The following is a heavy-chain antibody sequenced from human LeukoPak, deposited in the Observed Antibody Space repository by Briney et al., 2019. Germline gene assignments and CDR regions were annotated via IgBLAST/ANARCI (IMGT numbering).Heavy chain of an antibody. V-gene: IGHV4-59*08. CDR2: IYYSGST. Sequence: SETLSLTCTVCGGSISSYYWSWIRQPPGKGLEWIGYIYYSGSTNYNPSLKSRVTISVDTSKNQFSLKLSSVTAADTAVYYCARHASRDYDILTGYYTPSLFFDYWGQGTLVTVSS. J-gene: IGHJ4*02. CDR3: ARHASRDYDILTGYYTPSLFFDY. D-gene: IGHD3-9*01. CDR1: GGSISSYY.